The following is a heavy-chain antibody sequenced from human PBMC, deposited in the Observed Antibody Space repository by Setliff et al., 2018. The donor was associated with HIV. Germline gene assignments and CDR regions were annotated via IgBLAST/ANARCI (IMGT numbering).Heavy chain of an antibody. V-gene: IGHV4-34*01. J-gene: IGHJ1*01. CDR1: GASLSDYY. D-gene: IGHD2-8*02. Sequence: LSLTCAVHGASLSDYYWNWIRQSPGKGLEWIGEINHRGGTNYNPTFKNRLAMSVDPSKNQFSLHLGSVTAADTAVYYCAAFPWDCPDLSCHRSFHYWDQGALVTVSS. CDR3: AAFPWDCPDLSCHRSFHY. CDR2: INHRGGT.